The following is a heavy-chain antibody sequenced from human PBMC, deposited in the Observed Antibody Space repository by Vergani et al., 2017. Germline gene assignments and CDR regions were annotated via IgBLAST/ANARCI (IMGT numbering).Heavy chain of an antibody. V-gene: IGHV4-61*02. J-gene: IGHJ5*02. CDR3: ARDSWTSELRGVYWFDT. D-gene: IGHD3-10*01. Sequence: QVQLQESAPGLLKPSQTLSLTCSVAGDSISSGNYYWNWIRQPAGKGLEWMGRIYSSGSTSYNPSLKSRVTLSVDTSKNQLSLRMTSVTAADTAVYYCARDSWTSELRGVYWFDTWGQGTLVSVSS. CDR2: IYSSGST. CDR1: GDSISSGNYY.